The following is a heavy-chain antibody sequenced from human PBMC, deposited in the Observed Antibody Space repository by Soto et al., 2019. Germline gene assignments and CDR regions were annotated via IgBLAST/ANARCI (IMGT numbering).Heavy chain of an antibody. CDR1: GYTFTSYG. J-gene: IGHJ4*02. V-gene: IGHV1-58*02. Sequence: ASVKVSCKASGYTFTSYGISWVRQAPGHRLEWIGWIVVGSGNTNYAQKFQERVTITRDMSTSTAYMELSSLRSEDTAVYYCAAVYYYDSSGYFLFDYCGQGTLVTVSS. CDR2: IVVGSGNT. CDR3: AAVYYYDSSGYFLFDY. D-gene: IGHD3-22*01.